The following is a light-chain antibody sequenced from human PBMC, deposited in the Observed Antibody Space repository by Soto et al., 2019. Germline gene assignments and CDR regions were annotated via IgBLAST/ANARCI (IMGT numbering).Light chain of an antibody. Sequence: QSVLTQPPSASGTPGQRVTISCSGSSSNIGSNYVYWYQQLPGTAPKLLIYRNNQRPSGVPDRFSGSKSGTSASLAITGLQAEDEADYYCQSHDTSLSGSFVLGTGTKVTVL. V-gene: IGLV1-47*01. CDR3: QSHDTSLSGSFV. CDR2: RNN. CDR1: SSNIGSNY. J-gene: IGLJ1*01.